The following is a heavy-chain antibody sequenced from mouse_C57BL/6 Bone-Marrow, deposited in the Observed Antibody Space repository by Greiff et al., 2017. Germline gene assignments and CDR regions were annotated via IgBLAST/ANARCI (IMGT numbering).Heavy chain of an antibody. Sequence: EVNLVESGGGLVKPGGSLKLSCAASGFTFSSYAMSWVRQTPEKRLEWVATISDGGSYTYYPDNVKGRFTISRDNAKNNLYLQMSHLKSEDTAMYYCARAYSNYVGNFDYWGQGTTLTVSS. V-gene: IGHV5-4*03. J-gene: IGHJ2*01. CDR1: GFTFSSYA. CDR2: ISDGGSYT. D-gene: IGHD2-5*01. CDR3: ARAYSNYVGNFDY.